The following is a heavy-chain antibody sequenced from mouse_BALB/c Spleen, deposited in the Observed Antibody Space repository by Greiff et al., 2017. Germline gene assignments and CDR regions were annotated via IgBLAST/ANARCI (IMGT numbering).Heavy chain of an antibody. J-gene: IGHJ1*01. CDR2: INPSNGGT. CDR1: GYTFTSYY. CDR3: TREGYGNSWYFDV. Sequence: LQESGAELVKPGASVKLSCKASGYTFTSYYMYWVKQRPGQGLEWIGEINPSNGGTNFNEKFKSKATLTVDKSSSTAYMQLSSLTSEDSAVYYCTREGYGNSWYFDVWGAGTTVTVSS. D-gene: IGHD2-1*01. V-gene: IGHV1S81*02.